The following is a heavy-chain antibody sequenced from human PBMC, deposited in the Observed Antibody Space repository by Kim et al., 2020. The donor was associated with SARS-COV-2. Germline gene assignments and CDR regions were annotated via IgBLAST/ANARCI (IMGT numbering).Heavy chain of an antibody. CDR2: IKEDGSER. Sequence: GGSLRLSCAASRFTFSNYWMTWVRQAPGKGLEWVANIKEDGSERHYVDSVKGRFTISRDNAKNSLYLQMNSLRAEDTAVYYCARGGTDLGYWGQGTLVTVSS. V-gene: IGHV3-7*03. D-gene: IGHD3-16*01. CDR1: RFTFSNYW. J-gene: IGHJ4*02. CDR3: ARGGTDLGY.